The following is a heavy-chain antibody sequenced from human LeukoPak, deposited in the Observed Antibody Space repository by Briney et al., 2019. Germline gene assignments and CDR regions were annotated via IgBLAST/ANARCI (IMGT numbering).Heavy chain of an antibody. CDR1: GFTFSDYY. V-gene: IGHV3-11*04. CDR2: ISGSGTTI. Sequence: GGSLRLSCAASGFTFSDYYVTWIRQAPGKGLEWVSYISGSGTTIYYAGSVKGRFTVSRDNAKSSLFLQMNSLRSEDTAVYYCARDPYHYASENWGQGTLVTVSS. D-gene: IGHD3-10*01. CDR3: ARDPYHYASEN. J-gene: IGHJ4*02.